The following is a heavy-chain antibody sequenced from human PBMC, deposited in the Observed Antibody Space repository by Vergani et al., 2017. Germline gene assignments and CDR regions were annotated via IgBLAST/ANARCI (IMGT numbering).Heavy chain of an antibody. CDR3: VRDQVTMLRGSDALDI. V-gene: IGHV3-49*03. D-gene: IGHD3-10*01. J-gene: IGHJ3*02. CDR1: VFTFGYYA. Sequence: EVQLVESGGDLVQPGRSLRLSCTASVFTFGYYAMDWFRQAPGQGLEWVGGIRSKAYGQATIYAASVKGRFTISIDDSKSIAYLQMNNLQTEDTAMYYCVRDQVTMLRGSDALDIWGQGTMVTVSS. CDR2: IRSKAYGQAT.